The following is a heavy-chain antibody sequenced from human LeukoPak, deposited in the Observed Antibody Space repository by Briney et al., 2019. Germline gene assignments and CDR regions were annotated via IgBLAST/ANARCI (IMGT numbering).Heavy chain of an antibody. D-gene: IGHD3-3*01. CDR1: GYSFTSYW. V-gene: IGHV5-51*01. CDR2: IYPGDSDT. Sequence: GESLKISCKGSGYSFTSYWIGWVRQMPGKGLEWMGIIYPGDSDTRYSPSFQGQVTISADKSISTAYLQWSSLKASDTAMYYCATAIITIFGVAPDAFDIWGQGTMVTVSP. J-gene: IGHJ3*02. CDR3: ATAIITIFGVAPDAFDI.